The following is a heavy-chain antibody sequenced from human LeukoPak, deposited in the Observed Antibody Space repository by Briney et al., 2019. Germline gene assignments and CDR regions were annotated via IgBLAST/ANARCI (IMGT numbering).Heavy chain of an antibody. J-gene: IGHJ4*02. D-gene: IGHD3-10*01. CDR3: TKDKGIINGFYYFDS. V-gene: IGHV3-30*02. CDR2: IHYDGTNK. CDR1: GFTFSTYG. Sequence: GGSLRLSCAASGFTFSTYGMHWVRQAPGKGLEWVTSIHYDGTNKYYAEAVKGRFTISRDNSKNTLYLQMNSLRPGDTAFYYCTKDKGIINGFYYFDSWGQGTLVAVSS.